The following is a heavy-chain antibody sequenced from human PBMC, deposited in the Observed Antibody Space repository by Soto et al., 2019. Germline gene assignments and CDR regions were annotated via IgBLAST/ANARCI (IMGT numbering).Heavy chain of an antibody. Sequence: EVQLLESGGGLVQPGGSLRLSCAASGFTFSSYAMSWVRQAPGKGLEWVSAISGSGGSTYYADSVKGRFTISRDNSKNTLYLQMNSLRAEDMAVYYCAKVEAGPSDLRDYWGQGTLVTVSS. CDR3: AKVEAGPSDLRDY. CDR2: ISGSGGST. D-gene: IGHD6-19*01. J-gene: IGHJ4*02. CDR1: GFTFSSYA. V-gene: IGHV3-23*01.